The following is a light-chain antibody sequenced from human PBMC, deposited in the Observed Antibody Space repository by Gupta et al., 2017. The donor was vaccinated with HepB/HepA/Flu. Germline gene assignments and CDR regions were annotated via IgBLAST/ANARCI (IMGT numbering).Light chain of an antibody. CDR2: GKT. J-gene: IGLJ3*02. CDR3: NSRDSSGNHWV. CDR1: SLRTYY. Sequence: SSELTQAPAVSVALGQTVRITCQGDSLRTYYASWYQQKAGQAPVLVIYGKTNRPSGIPDRFSGSSSGNTASLTITGAQAEDEADYYCNSRDSSGNHWVFGGGTKLTVL. V-gene: IGLV3-19*01.